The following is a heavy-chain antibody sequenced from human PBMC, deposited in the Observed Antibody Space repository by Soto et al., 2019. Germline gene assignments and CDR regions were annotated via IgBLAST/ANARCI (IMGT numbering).Heavy chain of an antibody. D-gene: IGHD5-12*01. CDR1: GFTFSSYA. V-gene: IGHV3-23*01. Sequence: EVPLLESGGGLVQPGGSLRLSCAASGFTFSSYAMSWVRQAPGKGLEWVSAISGSGGSTYYADSVKGRFTISRDNSKNTLYLQMNSLRAEDTAVYYCAKGYSGYDWVFDYWGQGTLVTVSS. CDR3: AKGYSGYDWVFDY. J-gene: IGHJ4*02. CDR2: ISGSGGST.